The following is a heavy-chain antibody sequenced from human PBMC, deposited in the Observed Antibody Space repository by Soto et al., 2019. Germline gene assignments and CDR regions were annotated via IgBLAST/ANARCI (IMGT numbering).Heavy chain of an antibody. Sequence: PGGSLRLSCAASGFPFSSYSMSWVRQAPGKGLEWVSAISGSGGSTHYADSVKGRFTISRDNSKNTLYLQMNSLRAEDTAVYYCAKSSWPDILTGYYNVQTQDWREFDYWGQGTLVTVSS. CDR2: ISGSGGST. CDR1: GFPFSSYS. D-gene: IGHD3-9*01. V-gene: IGHV3-23*01. CDR3: AKSSWPDILTGYYNVQTQDWREFDY. J-gene: IGHJ4*02.